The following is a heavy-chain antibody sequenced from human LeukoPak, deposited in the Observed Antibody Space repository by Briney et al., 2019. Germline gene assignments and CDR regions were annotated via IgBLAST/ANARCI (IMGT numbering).Heavy chain of an antibody. Sequence: ASVKVSCKASGYTFTTFAIHWVRQAPGQRLEWMGWINTGNGNTKYSQNFQGRVTISRDASASTDYMDLSSLRSEDTAVYYCVRLYRGYYFDYWGQGTLVTVSS. CDR1: GYTFTTFA. V-gene: IGHV1-3*04. CDR2: INTGNGNT. CDR3: VRLYRGYYFDY. D-gene: IGHD5-12*01. J-gene: IGHJ4*02.